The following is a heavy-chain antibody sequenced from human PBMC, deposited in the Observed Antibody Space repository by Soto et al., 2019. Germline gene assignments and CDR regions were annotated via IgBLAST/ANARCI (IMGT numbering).Heavy chain of an antibody. CDR2: IGQDGNGK. CDR3: ARGQGWGDY. D-gene: IGHD6-19*01. CDR1: GFSISPNW. J-gene: IGHJ4*02. Sequence: EVQLVESGGGLVQPGGSLRLSCIASGFSISPNWMSWVRQAPGRGPEWVANIGQDGNGKNYVDSVKGRFTISRDNANNSLFLQMNSLRVEDTAVYYCARGQGWGDYWGQGTPVTVSS. V-gene: IGHV3-7*01.